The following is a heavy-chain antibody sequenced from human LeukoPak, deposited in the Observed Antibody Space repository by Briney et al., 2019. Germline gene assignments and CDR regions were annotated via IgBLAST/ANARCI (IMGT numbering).Heavy chain of an antibody. Sequence: GGSLRLSCAASGFTFSSYGMHWVRQAPGKGLEWVAVISYDGSNKYYADSVKGRFTISRDSSKNTLYLQMNSLGAEDTAVYYCAKDGHTRYCSSTSCSLDYWGQGTLVTVSS. CDR3: AKDGHTRYCSSTSCSLDY. V-gene: IGHV3-30*18. J-gene: IGHJ4*02. CDR2: ISYDGSNK. D-gene: IGHD2-2*01. CDR1: GFTFSSYG.